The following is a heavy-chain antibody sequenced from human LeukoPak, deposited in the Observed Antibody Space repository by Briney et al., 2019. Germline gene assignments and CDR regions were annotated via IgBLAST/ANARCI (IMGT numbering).Heavy chain of an antibody. CDR2: ILPIFNST. CDR1: GGTFSSYG. V-gene: IGHV1-69*13. Sequence: SVKVSCKASGGTFSSYGISWVRQAPGQGLEWMGTILPIFNSTNYAQKFQDRVTVTADESTGTIYMEVNSLRSDDTAVYYCARVKGASDNYGDDYWGQGTLVTVSS. D-gene: IGHD4-17*01. J-gene: IGHJ4*02. CDR3: ARVKGASDNYGDDY.